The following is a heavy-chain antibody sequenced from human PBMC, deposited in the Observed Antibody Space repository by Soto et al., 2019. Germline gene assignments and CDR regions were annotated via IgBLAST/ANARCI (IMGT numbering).Heavy chain of an antibody. Sequence: LSLTCAASGFTFSSYGMHWVRQAPGKGLEWVAIIAYDGSNKYYADSVKGRFTISRDNSKNTLYLQMNSLRAEDTAVYYCKKDGPRKYYYRSETDAFDIWGQGTMGPVS. V-gene: IGHV3-30*18. CDR2: IAYDGSNK. CDR1: GFTFSSYG. CDR3: KKDGPRKYYYRSETDAFDI. D-gene: IGHD3-10*01. J-gene: IGHJ3*02.